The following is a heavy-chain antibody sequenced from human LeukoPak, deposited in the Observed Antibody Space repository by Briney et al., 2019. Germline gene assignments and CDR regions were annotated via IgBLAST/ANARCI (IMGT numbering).Heavy chain of an antibody. Sequence: ASVKVSCMVSGYILTELSMHWVRQAPGKGLEWMGGFDPEDGETIYAQKFQGRVTMTEDTSTDTAYMELSSLRSEDTAVYYCATRLDLDTAFDWGQGTLVTVSS. CDR1: GYILTELS. J-gene: IGHJ4*02. V-gene: IGHV1-24*01. D-gene: IGHD5-18*01. CDR2: FDPEDGET. CDR3: ATRLDLDTAFD.